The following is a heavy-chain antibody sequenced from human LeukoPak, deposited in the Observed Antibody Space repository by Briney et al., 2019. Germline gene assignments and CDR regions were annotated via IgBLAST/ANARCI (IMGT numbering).Heavy chain of an antibody. Sequence: GGSLRLSCAASGFTFSDYSMSWVRQAPGKGLEWVSSISSIRSYMYYADSVKGRFTISRDNAKNSLYLQMNSLRAEDTAVYYCARDTGCPGGTCYSFYDYWGQGTLVTVSS. D-gene: IGHD2-15*01. CDR2: ISSIRSYM. CDR3: ARDTGCPGGTCYSFYDY. CDR1: GFTFSDYS. V-gene: IGHV3-21*01. J-gene: IGHJ4*02.